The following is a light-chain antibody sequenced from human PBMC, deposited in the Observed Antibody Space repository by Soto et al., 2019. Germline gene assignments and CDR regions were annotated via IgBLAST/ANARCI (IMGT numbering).Light chain of an antibody. Sequence: EIVSTQSPATLSLSPGERATLSCRASQSVRSYLAWYQQKPGQAPRLLIYDASNRATGIPARFSGSVSGTDFTLTISSLDPEDFAVYYCQQRSAWPKITFGQGTRREIK. J-gene: IGKJ5*01. CDR2: DAS. V-gene: IGKV3-11*01. CDR3: QQRSAWPKIT. CDR1: QSVRSY.